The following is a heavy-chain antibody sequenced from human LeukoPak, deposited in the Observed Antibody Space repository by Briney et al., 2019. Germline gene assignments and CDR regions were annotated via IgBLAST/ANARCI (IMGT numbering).Heavy chain of an antibody. V-gene: IGHV4-59*01. CDR1: GGSISSYY. J-gene: IGHJ4*02. CDR3: ARGCSSSWYYFDY. Sequence: TPSETLSLTCTVSGGSISSYYWSWIRQPPGKGLEWIGYIYYSGSTNYNPSLKSRVTISVGTSKNQFSLKLSSVTAADTAVYYCARGCSSSWYYFDYWGQGTLVTVSS. CDR2: IYYSGST. D-gene: IGHD6-13*01.